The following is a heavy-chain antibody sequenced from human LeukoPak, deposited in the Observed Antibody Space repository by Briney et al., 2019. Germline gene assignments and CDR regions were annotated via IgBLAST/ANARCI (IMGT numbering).Heavy chain of an antibody. CDR3: AREVTTSSDAFDV. D-gene: IGHD6-6*01. Sequence: SETLSLTCTVSGASFSSDSYFWSWTRQPAGKGLEWIGRIHTSGSTKYNPSLKSRVTMSIDTSKNQFSLTLTSVTAADRAVYFCAREVTTSSDAFDVWGQGTMVTVSS. CDR2: IHTSGST. V-gene: IGHV4-61*02. J-gene: IGHJ3*01. CDR1: GASFSSDSYF.